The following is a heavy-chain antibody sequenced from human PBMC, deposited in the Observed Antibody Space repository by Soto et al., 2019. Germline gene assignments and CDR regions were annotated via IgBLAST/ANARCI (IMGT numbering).Heavy chain of an antibody. CDR2: ISGSGAST. J-gene: IGHJ4*02. Sequence: GGSLRLSCVASGFTFSSYAMSWVRQAPGKGLEWVLAISGSGASTYYADSVKGRFTISRDNSKNTLYLQMNSLRAEDTAVYYCAKFSNYYPTHFDYWGQGTLVTVSS. V-gene: IGHV3-23*01. D-gene: IGHD4-4*01. CDR3: AKFSNYYPTHFDY. CDR1: GFTFSSYA.